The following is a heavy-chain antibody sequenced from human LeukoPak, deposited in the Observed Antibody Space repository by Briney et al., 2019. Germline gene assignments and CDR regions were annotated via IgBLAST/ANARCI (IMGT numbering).Heavy chain of an antibody. CDR3: ARKVVPAVIGWFDP. V-gene: IGHV1-3*01. Sequence: WASVKVSCKASGYTFTSYAMHWVRQAPGQRLEWMGWINAGNGNTKYSQKFQGRVTITRDTSASTAYMELSSLRSEDTAVYYCARKVVPAVIGWFDPWGQGTLVTVSS. CDR2: INAGNGNT. D-gene: IGHD2-2*02. CDR1: GYTFTSYA. J-gene: IGHJ5*02.